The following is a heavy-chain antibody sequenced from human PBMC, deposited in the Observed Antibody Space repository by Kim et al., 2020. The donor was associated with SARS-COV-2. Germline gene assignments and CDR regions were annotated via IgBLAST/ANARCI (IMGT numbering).Heavy chain of an antibody. CDR3: ARDGGVATTNYYYCGMDV. J-gene: IGHJ6*02. V-gene: IGHV3-53*04. CDR2: IYSGGST. Sequence: GGSLRLFCAASGFTVSSNYMSWVRQAPGKGLEWVSVIYSGGSTYYADSVKGRITISRHNSKSTLYLQMNSLRAEDTTVYYCARDGGVATTNYYYCGMDVWGQGTTVTVSS. D-gene: IGHD5-12*01. CDR1: GFTVSSNY.